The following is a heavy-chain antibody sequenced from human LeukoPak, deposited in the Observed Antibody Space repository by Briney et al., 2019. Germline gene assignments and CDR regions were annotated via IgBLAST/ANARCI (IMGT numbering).Heavy chain of an antibody. V-gene: IGHV1-69*13. J-gene: IGHJ3*02. D-gene: IGHD2-21*02. CDR1: GGTFSSYA. Sequence: SVKVSCMASGGTFSSYAISWVRQAPGQGLEWMGGIIPIFGTANYAQKFQGRVTITADESTSTAYMELSSLRSEDTAVYYCARGVSGIVVVTPDDAFDIWGQGTMVTVSS. CDR3: ARGVSGIVVVTPDDAFDI. CDR2: IIPIFGTA.